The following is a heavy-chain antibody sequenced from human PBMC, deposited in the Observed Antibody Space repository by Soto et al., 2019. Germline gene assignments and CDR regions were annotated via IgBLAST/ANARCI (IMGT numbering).Heavy chain of an antibody. J-gene: IGHJ6*02. CDR1: GYTFTTYG. Sequence: QVQLVQSGAEVRKPGASVKVSCKASGYTFTTYGISWVRQAPGQGLEWMGWISGYNGHTKYAQKFQGRVTITTDTSTSTVYMDLRSLRSDDTAVYYCAREGEMPYYYYGLDVWGQGTTVTVSS. CDR2: ISGYNGHT. CDR3: AREGEMPYYYYGLDV. D-gene: IGHD3-16*01. V-gene: IGHV1-18*01.